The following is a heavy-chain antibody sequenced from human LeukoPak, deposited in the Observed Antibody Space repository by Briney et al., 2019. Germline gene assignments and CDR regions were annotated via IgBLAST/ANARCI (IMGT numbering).Heavy chain of an antibody. J-gene: IGHJ3*02. CDR2: IYHSGGT. D-gene: IGHD3-22*01. CDR1: GGSITSSSHY. V-gene: IGHV4-39*07. Sequence: PSETLSLTCTVSGGSITSSSHYWGWIRQPPGEGLEWIGEIYHSGGTNYNPSLKSRVTISVDKSKNQFSLKLSSVTAADTAVYYCARDTRYYYDSSGYYQDAFDIWGQGTMVTVSS. CDR3: ARDTRYYYDSSGYYQDAFDI.